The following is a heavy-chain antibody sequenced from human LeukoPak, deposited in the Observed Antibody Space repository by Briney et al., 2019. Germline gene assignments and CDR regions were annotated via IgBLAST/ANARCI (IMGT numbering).Heavy chain of an antibody. J-gene: IGHJ4*02. CDR2: IYYSGST. CDR3: ARSYYYDSSGYPY. CDR1: GGSISSSSYY. Sequence: SETLSLTCTVSGGSISSSSYYWGWIRQPPGKGLEWIGSIYYSGSTYYNPSLKSRVTISVDTSKNQFSLELSSVTAADTAVYYCARSYYYDSSGYPYWGQGTLVTVSS. D-gene: IGHD3-22*01. V-gene: IGHV4-39*01.